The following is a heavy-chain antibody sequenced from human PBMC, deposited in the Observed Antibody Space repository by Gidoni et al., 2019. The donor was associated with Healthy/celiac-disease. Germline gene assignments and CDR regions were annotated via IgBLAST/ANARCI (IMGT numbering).Heavy chain of an antibody. V-gene: IGHV4-61*01. J-gene: IGHJ4*02. Sequence: QVQLQESGPGLVKPSETLSLTCTVSGGSVSSGSYHWSWIRQPPGKGLEWIGYIYYSGSTNYNPSLKSRVTISVDTSKNQFSLKLSSVTAADTAVYYCARATYYYDSSGYYVWSDFDYWGQGTLVTVSS. D-gene: IGHD3-22*01. CDR3: ARATYYYDSSGYYVWSDFDY. CDR1: GGSVSSGSYH. CDR2: IYYSGST.